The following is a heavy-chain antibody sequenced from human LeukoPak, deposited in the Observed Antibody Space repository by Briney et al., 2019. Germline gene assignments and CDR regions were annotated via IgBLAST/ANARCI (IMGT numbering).Heavy chain of an antibody. V-gene: IGHV1-8*02. CDR1: GGTFSSYA. D-gene: IGHD3-16*01. CDR3: ARRGDHGDWFDP. J-gene: IGHJ5*02. CDR2: MNPNSGNT. Sequence: ASVKVSCKASGGTFSSYAISWVRQAPGQGLEWMGWMNPNSGNTGYAQKFQGRVTMTRNTSISTAYMELSSLRSEDTAVYYCARRGDHGDWFDPWGQGTLVTVSS.